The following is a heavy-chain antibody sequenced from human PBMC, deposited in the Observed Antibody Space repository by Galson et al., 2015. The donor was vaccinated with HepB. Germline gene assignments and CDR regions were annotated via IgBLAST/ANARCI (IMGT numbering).Heavy chain of an antibody. CDR2: IWRDERSK. D-gene: IGHD6-6*01. Sequence: SLRLSCAASGFTFSAYGVHWVRQAPGKGLEWVAVIWRDERSKYYAESVRGRFTISRGNSKNSLYLQMNSLRVEDTAVYYCARDREEEVAAWSYRHMAVWGKGTTVSVSS. J-gene: IGHJ6*03. CDR3: ARDREEEVAAWSYRHMAV. V-gene: IGHV3-33*01. CDR1: GFTFSAYG.